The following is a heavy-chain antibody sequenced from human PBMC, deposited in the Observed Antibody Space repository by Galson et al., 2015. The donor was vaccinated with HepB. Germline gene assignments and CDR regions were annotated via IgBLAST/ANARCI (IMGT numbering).Heavy chain of an antibody. Sequence: AVKVSCKASGDTFRSYVITWVRQAPGQGLEWMGGILPFFGRTEYAQRFQGRLTIAADESTNTAYMELCSLRFEDTAIYFCARELDTAEPGPLGYWGQGTPVTVSS. CDR1: GDTFRSYV. D-gene: IGHD2-21*02. CDR2: ILPFFGRT. J-gene: IGHJ4*02. V-gene: IGHV1-69*13. CDR3: ARELDTAEPGPLGY.